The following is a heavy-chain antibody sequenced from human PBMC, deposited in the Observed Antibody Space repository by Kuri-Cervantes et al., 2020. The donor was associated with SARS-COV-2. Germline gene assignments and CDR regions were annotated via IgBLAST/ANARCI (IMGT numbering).Heavy chain of an antibody. V-gene: IGHV1-24*01. CDR3: ARDREDRVGATFDY. CDR2: FDPEDGET. J-gene: IGHJ4*02. Sequence: ASVKVSCKVSGYTLTELSMHWVRQAPGKGLEWMGGFDPEDGETIYAQKFQGRVTMTEDTSTDTAYMELRRLRSDDTAVYYCARDREDRVGATFDYWGQGTLVTVSS. CDR1: GYTLTELS. D-gene: IGHD1-26*01.